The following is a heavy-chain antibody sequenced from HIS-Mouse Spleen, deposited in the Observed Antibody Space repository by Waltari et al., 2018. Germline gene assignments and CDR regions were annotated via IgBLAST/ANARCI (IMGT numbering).Heavy chain of an antibody. CDR1: GFTFSSYA. V-gene: IGHV3-30-3*01. J-gene: IGHJ3*02. CDR3: ARPRAESYYNHDAFDI. Sequence: QVQLVESGGGVVQPGRSLRLSCAASGFTFSSYAMHWVRQAPGKGLEWVAVISYDGSNKYYADSVKGRFTISRDNSKNTLYLQMNSLRAEDTAVYYCARPRAESYYNHDAFDIWGQGTMVTVSS. D-gene: IGHD3-10*01. CDR2: ISYDGSNK.